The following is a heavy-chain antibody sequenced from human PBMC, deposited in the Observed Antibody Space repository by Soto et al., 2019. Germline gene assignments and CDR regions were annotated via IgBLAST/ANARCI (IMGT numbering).Heavy chain of an antibody. D-gene: IGHD1-26*01. V-gene: IGHV3-30-3*01. CDR2: ISYDGSNK. Sequence: GESLKISCAASGFTFSSYAMHWVRQAPGKGLEWVAVISYDGSNKYDADSVKGRFTISRDNSKNTLYLQMNRLRAEDTAVYYCARPPAKPGASHFDYWGQGTLVTVSS. CDR1: GFTFSSYA. CDR3: ARPPAKPGASHFDY. J-gene: IGHJ4*02.